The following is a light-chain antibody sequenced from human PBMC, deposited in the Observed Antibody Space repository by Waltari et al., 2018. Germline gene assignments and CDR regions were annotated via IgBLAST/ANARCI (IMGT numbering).Light chain of an antibody. CDR3: QQYVESPAT. V-gene: IGKV3-20*01. CDR2: TAS. CDR1: QGVSTY. J-gene: IGKJ1*01. Sequence: EIVLTQSPGTVSLSPGDRATLSCRAGQGVSTYLAWYQQKPGQAPRLRIYTASTRATGIPDRFSASGFGTDFRLTISILEPEDFAMYYCQQYVESPATFGQGTKVEIK.